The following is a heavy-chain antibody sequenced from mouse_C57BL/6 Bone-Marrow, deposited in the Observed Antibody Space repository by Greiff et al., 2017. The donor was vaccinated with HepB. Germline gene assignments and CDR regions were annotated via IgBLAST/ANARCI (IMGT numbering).Heavy chain of an antibody. J-gene: IGHJ1*03. CDR3: ARFLITTVVADWYFDV. CDR2: INPSNGGT. CDR1: GYTFTSYW. D-gene: IGHD1-1*01. Sequence: QVQLQQPGTELVKPGASVKLSCKASGYTFTSYWMHWVKQRPGQGLEWIGNINPSNGGTNYNEKFKSKATLTVDKSSSTAYMQLSSLTSEDSAVYYCARFLITTVVADWYFDVWGTGTTVTVSS. V-gene: IGHV1-53*01.